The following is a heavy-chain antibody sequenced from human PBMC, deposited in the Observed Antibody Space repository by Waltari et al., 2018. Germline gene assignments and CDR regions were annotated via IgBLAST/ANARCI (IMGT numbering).Heavy chain of an antibody. CDR3: ASDRGRGIYLDS. D-gene: IGHD2-15*01. CDR1: GAHMDSTYC. V-gene: IGHV4-4*02. Sequence: QVQLQELGPGLVKPSGTLSLTCSVSGAHMDSTYCCSWLRQPPGKGPEEIGQVHYSGRINYNPSLESRVTISGDTSKNQFSLTLTSATAADTAVYYCASDRGRGIYLDSWGPGIMVTVSP. CDR2: VHYSGRI. J-gene: IGHJ4*02.